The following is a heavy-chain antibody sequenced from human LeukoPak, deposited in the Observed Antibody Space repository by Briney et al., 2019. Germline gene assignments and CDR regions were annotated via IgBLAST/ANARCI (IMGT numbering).Heavy chain of an antibody. D-gene: IGHD6-19*01. Sequence: SETLSLTCNVSGGSISSRNYYWSWIRQPAGKGLEYIGRIYTSGSTNYNPSLKSRLTISVDTSKKQFSLKLTSVTAADTAVYFCARVPSGWYYFDYWGQGTLVTVSS. V-gene: IGHV4-61*02. CDR1: GGSISSRNYY. CDR2: IYTSGST. J-gene: IGHJ4*02. CDR3: ARVPSGWYYFDY.